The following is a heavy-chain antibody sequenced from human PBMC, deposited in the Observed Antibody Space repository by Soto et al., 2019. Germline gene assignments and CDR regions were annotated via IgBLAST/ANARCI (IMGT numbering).Heavy chain of an antibody. CDR3: ARGRGYGYGIDY. CDR2: IYNSETT. D-gene: IGHD5-18*01. V-gene: IGHV4-61*01. Sequence: QVQLQESGPGLVTPSETLSLTCTVSGDSVGTGPSFWSWIRQPPGKGLECIAYIYNSETTYYNPSLRSRVTISVATSNNQFSLMLSSVTAADTGVYYCARGRGYGYGIDYWGQGTLVSVSS. CDR1: GDSVGTGPSF. J-gene: IGHJ4*02.